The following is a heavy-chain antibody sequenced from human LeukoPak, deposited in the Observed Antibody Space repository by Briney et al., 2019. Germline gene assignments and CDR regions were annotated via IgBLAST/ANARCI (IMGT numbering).Heavy chain of an antibody. CDR1: GGSISSYD. CDR2: IYTSGST. J-gene: IGHJ6*03. V-gene: IGHV4-4*07. D-gene: IGHD3-16*01. CDR3: ARDKVLSRGSDSYYYYYYMDV. Sequence: SETLSLTCTVSGGSISSYDWSWIRQPAGKGLEWIGRIYTSGSTNYNPSLKSRVTMSVATSTNQFSLKPSSVTAADTAVYYCARDKVLSRGSDSYYYYYYMDVWGKGTTVTVSS.